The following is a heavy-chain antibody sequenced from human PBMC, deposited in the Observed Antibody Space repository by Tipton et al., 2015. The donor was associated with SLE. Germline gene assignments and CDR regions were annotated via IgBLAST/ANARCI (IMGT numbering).Heavy chain of an antibody. V-gene: IGHV1-2*06. D-gene: IGHD1-26*01. Sequence: QLVQSGAEVKKPGASVKVSCKASGYTFTGYYIHWVRQAPGQGLEWMGRINPNSGVTNSAQEFQGRVTMTRDTSINTAYMELSSLRSDDTALYYCARDLSSGSQRYFDYWGQGTLVTVSS. J-gene: IGHJ4*02. CDR3: ARDLSSGSQRYFDY. CDR1: GYTFTGYY. CDR2: INPNSGVT.